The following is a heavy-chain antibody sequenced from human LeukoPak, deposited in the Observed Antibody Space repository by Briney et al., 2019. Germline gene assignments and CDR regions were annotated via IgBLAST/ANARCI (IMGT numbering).Heavy chain of an antibody. D-gene: IGHD3-10*01. CDR3: AKDVDGREYGYFDY. CDR1: GFSFSSNA. CDR2: RSCSVGST. V-gene: IGHV3-23*01. J-gene: IGHJ4*02. Sequence: GGSLRLSCAASGFSFSSNATSWGRPAPGKGLEWVSARSCSVGSTHYTDSLRGRFTLSRDNSKNALYLQMNSLRAEDTAVYYCAKDVDGREYGYFDYWGQGTLVTVSS.